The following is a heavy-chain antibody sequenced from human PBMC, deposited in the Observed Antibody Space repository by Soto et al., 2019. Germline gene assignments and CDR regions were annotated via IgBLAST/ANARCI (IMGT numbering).Heavy chain of an antibody. CDR1: GFTFSSYW. Sequence: GGSLRLSCAASGFTFSSYWMSWVRQAPGKGLEWVANIKQDGSEKYYVDSVKGRLTISRDNAKNSLYLQMNSLRAEDTAVYYCAKYYYGSGSQSIFDYWGQGTLVTVS. V-gene: IGHV3-7*05. CDR3: AKYYYGSGSQSIFDY. D-gene: IGHD3-10*01. CDR2: IKQDGSEK. J-gene: IGHJ4*02.